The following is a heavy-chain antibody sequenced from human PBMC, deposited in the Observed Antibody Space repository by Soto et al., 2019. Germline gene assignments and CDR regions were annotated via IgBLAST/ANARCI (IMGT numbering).Heavy chain of an antibody. CDR2: INTGNGDT. D-gene: IGHD3-9*01. CDR3: ARDRYYDIWTGYPLDAFDI. CDR1: GYTFTSYA. V-gene: IGHV1-3*04. Sequence: ASVKVSCKASGYTFTSYAMHWVRQAPGQRLEWMGWINTGNGDTKYSQKFQDRVTITRDTSATTAYMELSSLRSEDTAVYYCARDRYYDIWTGYPLDAFDIWGQGTTVTVSS. J-gene: IGHJ3*02.